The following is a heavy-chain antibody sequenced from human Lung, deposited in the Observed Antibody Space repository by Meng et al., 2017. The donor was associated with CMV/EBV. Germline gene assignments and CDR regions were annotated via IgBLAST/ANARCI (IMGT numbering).Heavy chain of an antibody. V-gene: IGHV3-30*02. CDR2: IHYDESDK. J-gene: IGHJ6*02. CDR3: ARSYNGKYYPPYYYYYYGMDV. CDR1: GFYFSDYG. D-gene: IGHD1-26*01. Sequence: SCTASGFYFSDYGMHWVRQAPGKGLEWVTFIHYDESDKYYTDSVKGRFTISRDNSKKTLYLQMNSLRAEDTAVYYCARSYNGKYYPPYYYYYYGMDVWXQGPTVTVSS.